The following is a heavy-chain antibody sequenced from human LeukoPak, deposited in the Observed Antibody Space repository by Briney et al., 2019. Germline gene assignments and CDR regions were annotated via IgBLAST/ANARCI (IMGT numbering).Heavy chain of an antibody. J-gene: IGHJ3*02. CDR3: ARSGGHDAFDI. CDR2: TYYRSKWYN. CDR1: GDSVSSYSAA. Sequence: SQTLSLTCALSGDSVSSYSAAWSWIKQSPSRGLEWVGRTYYRSKWYNDYAVSVKSRITINPDTSKNQFSLQLTSVTPEDTAVYYCARSGGHDAFDIWGQGTMVTVSS. D-gene: IGHD4-23*01. V-gene: IGHV6-1*01.